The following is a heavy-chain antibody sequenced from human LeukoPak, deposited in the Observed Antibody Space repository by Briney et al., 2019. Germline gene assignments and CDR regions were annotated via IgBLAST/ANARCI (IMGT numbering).Heavy chain of an antibody. CDR2: ISGSGGST. J-gene: IGHJ5*02. D-gene: IGHD6-19*01. Sequence: GGSLRLSCAASGFTFSSYAMSWVRQAPGKGLEWVSAISGSGGSTYYADSVEGRFTISRDNSKNTLYLQMNSLRAEDTAVYYCAGSGWYVVNWFDPWGQGTLVTVSS. CDR1: GFTFSSYA. CDR3: AGSGWYVVNWFDP. V-gene: IGHV3-23*01.